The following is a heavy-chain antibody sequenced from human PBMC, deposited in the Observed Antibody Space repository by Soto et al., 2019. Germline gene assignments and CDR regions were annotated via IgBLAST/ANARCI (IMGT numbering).Heavy chain of an antibody. V-gene: IGHV1-18*01. CDR3: ARWDYGGGADH. J-gene: IGHJ4*02. CDR2: LSGYNGNT. CDR1: GYTFITYG. D-gene: IGHD4-17*01. Sequence: QVQLVQSGAEVKKPGASVKVTCKASGYTFITYGITCVRQAPGQGLEWMGWLSGYNGNTKYAQKFQGRVTMTTDTSTSTSYMELRSLRSDDTAVYYCARWDYGGGADHWGQGTMVTVSS.